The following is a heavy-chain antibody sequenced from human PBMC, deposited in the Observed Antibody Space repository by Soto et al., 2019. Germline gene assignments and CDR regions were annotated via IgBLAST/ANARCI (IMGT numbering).Heavy chain of an antibody. D-gene: IGHD4-17*01. CDR2: IYWDDDM. V-gene: IGHV2-5*02. CDR3: AHRHGYGELRL. Sequence: QITLKESGPPLVKPTQTLTLTCTFSGFSLSTSPVGVGWIRQPPGKALEWLALIYWDDDMRYSPSLKSRLTITKDTSKNQVVLTMTNMDPVDTATYYCAHRHGYGELRLWGQGTLVTVSS. CDR1: GFSLSTSPVG. J-gene: IGHJ1*01.